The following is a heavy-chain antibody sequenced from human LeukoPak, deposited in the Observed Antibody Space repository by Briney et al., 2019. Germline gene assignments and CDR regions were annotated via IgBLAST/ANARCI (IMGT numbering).Heavy chain of an antibody. D-gene: IGHD4-11*01. CDR3: ARGVGVYSNYPTYYYYYYMDV. CDR2: INHSGST. CDR1: GGSFSGYY. V-gene: IGHV4-34*01. J-gene: IGHJ6*03. Sequence: PSETLSLTCAVYGGSFSGYYWSWIRQPPGKGLEWIGEINHSGSTNYIPSLKSRVTISVDTSKSQFSLKLSSVTAADTAVYYCARGVGVYSNYPTYYYYYYMDVWGKGTTVTVSS.